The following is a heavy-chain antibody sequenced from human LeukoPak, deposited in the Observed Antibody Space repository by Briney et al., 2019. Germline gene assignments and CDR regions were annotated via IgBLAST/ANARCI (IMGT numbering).Heavy chain of an antibody. CDR2: IYWDDDE. CDR1: GFSLSTSGVG. V-gene: IGHV2-5*02. J-gene: IGHJ3*02. Sequence: SGPTLVNPTQTLTLTCTFSGFSLSTSGVGVGWIRQPPGKALEWLALIYWDDDERYSPSLKSRLTITKDTSKNQVVLTMTNMDPVDTATYYCAHRRAVSGFLEWSFDAFDIWGQGTMVTVSS. CDR3: AHRRAVSGFLEWSFDAFDI. D-gene: IGHD3-3*01.